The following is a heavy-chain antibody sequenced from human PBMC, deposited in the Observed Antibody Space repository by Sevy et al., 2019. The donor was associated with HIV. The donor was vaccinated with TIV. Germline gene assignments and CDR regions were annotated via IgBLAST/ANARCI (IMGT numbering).Heavy chain of an antibody. D-gene: IGHD5-12*01. CDR3: ARWLQARRYFDY. J-gene: IGHJ4*02. Sequence: SETLSLTCTVSGGSISSYYWSWIRQPPGKGLEWIGYIYYSGSTNYNPSLKSRVTISVDTSKNQFSLKLGSATAADTAVYYCARWLQARRYFDYWGQGTLVTVSS. CDR2: IYYSGST. CDR1: GGSISSYY. V-gene: IGHV4-59*01.